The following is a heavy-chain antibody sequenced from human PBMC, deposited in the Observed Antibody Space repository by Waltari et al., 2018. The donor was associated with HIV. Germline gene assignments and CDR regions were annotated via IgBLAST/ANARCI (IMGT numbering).Heavy chain of an antibody. CDR1: GGSISSSSYY. CDR2: IYYSGST. V-gene: IGHV4-39*07. CDR3: ARDRRLQRHYYYYGMDV. Sequence: QLQLQESGPGLVKPSETLSLTCTVSGGSISSSSYYWGWIRQPPGKGLEWIGSIYYSGSTYYNPSLKSRVTISVDTSKNQFSLKLSSVTAADTAVYYCARDRRLQRHYYYYGMDVWGQGTTVTVSS. D-gene: IGHD4-4*01. J-gene: IGHJ6*02.